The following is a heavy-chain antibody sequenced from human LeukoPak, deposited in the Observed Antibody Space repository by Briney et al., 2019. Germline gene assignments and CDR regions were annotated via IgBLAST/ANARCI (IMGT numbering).Heavy chain of an antibody. CDR3: ARGALVGPPTETNY. CDR1: GFTFSSYW. J-gene: IGHJ4*02. CDR2: INTDGSST. Sequence: GGSLRLSCAASGFTFSSYWMHWVRQAPGKGLVWVSRINTDGSSTSYADSVKGRFTISRDNAKNTLYLQMNSLRAEDTAVYYCARGALVGPPTETNYWGQGTLVTVSS. V-gene: IGHV3-74*01.